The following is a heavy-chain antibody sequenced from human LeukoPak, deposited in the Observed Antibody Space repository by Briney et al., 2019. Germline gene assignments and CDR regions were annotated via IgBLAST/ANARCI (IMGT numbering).Heavy chain of an antibody. V-gene: IGHV4-4*07. CDR1: GGSISSYY. CDR2: IYTSGNT. D-gene: IGHD3-9*01. CDR3: ARDDRSNDWLFDY. J-gene: IGHJ4*02. Sequence: SETLSLTRTVSGGSISSYYWSWIRQPAGKGPEWIGRIYTSGNTNYNPSLKSRVTMSVDTSKNQFSLKLSSVTAADTAVYYCARDDRSNDWLFDYWGQGTLVTVSS.